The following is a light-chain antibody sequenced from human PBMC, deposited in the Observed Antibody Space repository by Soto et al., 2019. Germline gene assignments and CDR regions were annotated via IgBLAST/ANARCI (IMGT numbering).Light chain of an antibody. Sequence: QSALTQPPSVSGSPGQSVTISCTGTSSDVGSYNRVSWYQQPPGTAPKLMIYEVSNRPSGVPDRFSGSKSGNTASLTISGLQAEDEADYYCSSYTSSGTWGYVVFGGGTKVTVL. CDR1: SSDVGSYNR. CDR3: SSYTSSGTWGYVV. J-gene: IGLJ2*01. V-gene: IGLV2-18*02. CDR2: EVS.